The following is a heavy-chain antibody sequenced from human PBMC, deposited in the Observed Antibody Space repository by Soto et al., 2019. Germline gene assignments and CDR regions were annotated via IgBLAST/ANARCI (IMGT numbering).Heavy chain of an antibody. Sequence: SETLSLTCTVSGGSISSGGYYWSWIRQHPGKGLEWIGYIYYSGSTYYNPSLKSRVTISVDTSKNQFSLKLSSVTAADTAVYYCARRMVTTRPTEYYYDYWGQGTLVTVSS. D-gene: IGHD4-17*01. CDR1: GGSISSGGYY. CDR2: IYYSGST. CDR3: ARRMVTTRPTEYYYDY. J-gene: IGHJ4*02. V-gene: IGHV4-31*03.